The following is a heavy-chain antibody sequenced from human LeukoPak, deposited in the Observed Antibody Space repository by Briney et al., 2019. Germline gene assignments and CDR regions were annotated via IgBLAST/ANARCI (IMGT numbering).Heavy chain of an antibody. CDR1: GGSISSYY. CDR2: IYTSGST. Sequence: SETLSLTCTVSGGSISSYYWSWIRQPAGKGLEWIGRIYTSGSTNYNPSLKSRVTMSVDTSKNQFSLKLSSVTAAGAAVYYCARGQFPQLRKRWDTFDIWGQGTMVTVSS. D-gene: IGHD5-24*01. J-gene: IGHJ3*02. V-gene: IGHV4-4*07. CDR3: ARGQFPQLRKRWDTFDI.